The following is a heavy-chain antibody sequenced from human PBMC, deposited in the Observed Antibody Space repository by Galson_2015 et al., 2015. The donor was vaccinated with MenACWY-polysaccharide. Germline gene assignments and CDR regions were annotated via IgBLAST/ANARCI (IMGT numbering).Heavy chain of an antibody. CDR2: IHYSGRT. D-gene: IGHD3-10*01. J-gene: IGHJ5*02. CDR1: GGSISSSNY. CDR3: ARDYYGSESYIGVWFDP. V-gene: IGHV4-4*02. Sequence: SLTCAVSGGSISSSNYWSWVRQSPGKGLEWIGDIHYSGRTNYNPSLRSRFTISVDKSKNQFSLKLSSVTAADTAVYYCARDYYGSESYIGVWFDPWGQGTLVTVSS.